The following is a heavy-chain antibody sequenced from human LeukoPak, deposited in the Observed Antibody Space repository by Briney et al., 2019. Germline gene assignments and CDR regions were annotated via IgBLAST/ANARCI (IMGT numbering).Heavy chain of an antibody. V-gene: IGHV5-51*01. D-gene: IGHD3-10*01. CDR2: IYPGDSDT. Sequence: GKSLKISCKGSGYSFTSYWIGWVRQMPGKGLEWMGIIYPGDSDTRYSPSSQGQVTISADKSISTAYLQWSSLKASDTAMYYCATPTMVRGVDDAFDIWGQGTMVTVSS. CDR1: GYSFTSYW. J-gene: IGHJ3*02. CDR3: ATPTMVRGVDDAFDI.